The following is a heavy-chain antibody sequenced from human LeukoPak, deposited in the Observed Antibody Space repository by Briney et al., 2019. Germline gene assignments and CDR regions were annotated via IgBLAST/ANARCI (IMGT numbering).Heavy chain of an antibody. CDR1: GFTFSSYS. D-gene: IGHD3-22*01. CDR2: ISYDGSNK. J-gene: IGHJ4*02. CDR3: AKSYKVIVEGYKSGYYFDY. V-gene: IGHV3-30*18. Sequence: GGSLRLSCAASGFTFSSYSIHWVRQAPGKGLEWVAVISYDGSNKYYADSVKGRFTISRDNSKNTLYLRMNSLRADDTAVYYCAKSYKVIVEGYKSGYYFDYWGQGTLVTVSS.